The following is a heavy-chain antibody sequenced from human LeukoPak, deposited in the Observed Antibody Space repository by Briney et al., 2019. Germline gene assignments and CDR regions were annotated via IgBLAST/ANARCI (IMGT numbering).Heavy chain of an antibody. Sequence: SETLSLTCSVSGGSMSNHYWNWIRQSPGKGLEWIGSIIPGARTSAKTNYNPSLESRVKISIDTTRAQFSLNLSSVTVADTAVYYCAKREGRSWDLLYWGQGALVTVSS. V-gene: IGHV4-4*08. J-gene: IGHJ4*02. CDR3: AKREGRSWDLLY. D-gene: IGHD6-13*01. CDR1: GGSMSNHY. CDR2: IIPGARTSAKT.